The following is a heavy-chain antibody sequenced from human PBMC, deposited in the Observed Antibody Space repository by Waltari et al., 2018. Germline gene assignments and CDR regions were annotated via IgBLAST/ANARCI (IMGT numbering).Heavy chain of an antibody. J-gene: IGHJ6*03. Sequence: QVQLQQWGAGLLKPSETLSLTCAVYGGSFSGYYWSWIRQPPGKGMEWIGEINHSGSTNYNPSLKSRVTIAVYTSKNQFSLKLSSVTAADTAVYYCARGRITMVQGANSYYYYMDVWGKGTTVTVSS. V-gene: IGHV4-34*01. CDR1: GGSFSGYY. CDR3: ARGRITMVQGANSYYYYMDV. D-gene: IGHD3-10*01. CDR2: INHSGST.